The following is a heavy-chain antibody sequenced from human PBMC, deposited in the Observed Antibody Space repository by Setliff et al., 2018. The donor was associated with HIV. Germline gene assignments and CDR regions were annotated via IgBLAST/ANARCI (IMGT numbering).Heavy chain of an antibody. CDR3: ASTSLTGYWSGGTCYLGWFDP. CDR1: SESMSNHY. V-gene: IGHV4-59*11. Sequence: SETLSLTCTVSSESMSNHYWSWIRQSPGKGLEWLGTVYYSGNTKYSPSLNSRVTISIDKSKNQFSLRLTPMSAVDTAVYYCASTSLTGYWSGGTCYLGWFDPWGQGTLVTVSS. CDR2: VYYSGNT. J-gene: IGHJ5*02. D-gene: IGHD2-15*01.